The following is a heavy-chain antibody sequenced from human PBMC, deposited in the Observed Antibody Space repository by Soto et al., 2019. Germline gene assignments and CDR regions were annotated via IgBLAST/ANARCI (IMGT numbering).Heavy chain of an antibody. CDR3: ASDGVYDSSGYYD. CDR2: ISAYNGNT. V-gene: IGHV1-18*04. D-gene: IGHD3-22*01. CDR1: GYTFTNYG. Sequence: ASVKVSCKASGYTFTNYGISWVRQAPGQGLEWMGWISAYNGNTNYAQKLQGRVTMTTDTSTSTAYMELRSLRSDVTAVYYCASDGVYDSSGYYDWGQGTLVTVS. J-gene: IGHJ4*02.